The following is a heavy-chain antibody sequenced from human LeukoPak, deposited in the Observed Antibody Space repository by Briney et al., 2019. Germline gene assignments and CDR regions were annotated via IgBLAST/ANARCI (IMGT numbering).Heavy chain of an antibody. D-gene: IGHD3-3*01. CDR3: ARDRDEGLGGFLEYY. CDR1: GGTFSSYA. V-gene: IGHV1-69*13. CDR2: IIPIFGTA. J-gene: IGHJ4*02. Sequence: ASVKVSCKASGGTFSSYAISWVRQAPGQGLEWMGGIIPIFGTANYAQKFQGRVTITADESTSTAYMELSSLRSEDTAVYYCARDRDEGLGGFLEYYWGQGTLVTASS.